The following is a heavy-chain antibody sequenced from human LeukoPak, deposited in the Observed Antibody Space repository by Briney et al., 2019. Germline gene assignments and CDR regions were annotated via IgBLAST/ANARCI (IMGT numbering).Heavy chain of an antibody. CDR2: ITGSSDYI. CDR3: ARDGPNWGDGCDS. CDR1: GFTFSSYA. Sequence: PGGSLRLSCAASGFTFSSYAMNWVRQAPGKGLEWVSCITGSSDYIEYAESVKGRFTISRDNAKNSLYLEMNSLKAEDTAVYYCARDGPNWGDGCDSWGQGTVVTVSS. D-gene: IGHD7-27*01. V-gene: IGHV3-21*01. J-gene: IGHJ3*02.